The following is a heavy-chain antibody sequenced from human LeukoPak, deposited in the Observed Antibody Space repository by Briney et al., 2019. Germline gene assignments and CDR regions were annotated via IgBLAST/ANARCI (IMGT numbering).Heavy chain of an antibody. CDR2: IYYSGST. CDR3: ARGLGYCSSTSCSLYYFDY. Sequence: KPWETLSLTCTVSGGSISSYYWSWIRQPPGKGLEWIGYIYYSGSTNYNPSLKSRVTISVDTSKNQFSLKLSSVTAADTAVYYCARGLGYCSSTSCSLYYFDYWGQGTLVTVSS. CDR1: GGSISSYY. J-gene: IGHJ4*02. V-gene: IGHV4-59*12. D-gene: IGHD2-2*01.